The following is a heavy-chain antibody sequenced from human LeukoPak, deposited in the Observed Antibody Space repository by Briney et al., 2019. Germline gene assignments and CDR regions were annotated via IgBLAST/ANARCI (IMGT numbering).Heavy chain of an antibody. CDR2: IYYSGIT. CDR1: GASISSYY. D-gene: IGHD3-10*01. Sequence: SETLSPTCTVSGASISSYYWSWIRQPPGKGLGWIGYIYYSGITNYNPSLTSRVTISVDTSKNQFCLKLRSVTAAEAAVYYCARLANSITMVRGVPIGGLFDYWGQGTLVTVSS. CDR3: ARLANSITMVRGVPIGGLFDY. J-gene: IGHJ4*02. V-gene: IGHV4-59*08.